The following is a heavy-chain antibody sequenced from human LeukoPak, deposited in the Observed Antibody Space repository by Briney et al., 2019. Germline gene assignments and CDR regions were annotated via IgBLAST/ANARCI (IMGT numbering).Heavy chain of an antibody. J-gene: IGHJ3*02. D-gene: IGHD1-26*01. CDR1: GGSISSGSYY. CDR2: IYTSGST. CDR3: AREGPISGSYAAFDI. Sequence: SQTLSLTCTVSGGSISSGSYYWSWIRQPAGKGLEWIGRIYTSGSTNYNPSLKSRVTISVDPSKNQFSLKLSSVTAADTAVYYCAREGPISGSYAAFDIWGQGTMVTVSS. V-gene: IGHV4-61*02.